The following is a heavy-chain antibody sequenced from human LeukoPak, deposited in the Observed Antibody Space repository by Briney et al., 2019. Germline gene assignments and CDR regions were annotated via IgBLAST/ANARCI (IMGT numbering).Heavy chain of an antibody. Sequence: GGSLRLSCAASGFTXSSYAMSWVRQAPGKGVEWVSAISGSGGSTYYADSVKGPFPISSDNAKNSLYLQMNSLRAEHTAVYSCARGAYYDFWSGYYSDWGQGTLVTVSS. CDR1: GFTXSSYA. CDR3: ARGAYYDFWSGYYSD. J-gene: IGHJ4*02. D-gene: IGHD3-3*01. V-gene: IGHV3-23*01. CDR2: ISGSGGST.